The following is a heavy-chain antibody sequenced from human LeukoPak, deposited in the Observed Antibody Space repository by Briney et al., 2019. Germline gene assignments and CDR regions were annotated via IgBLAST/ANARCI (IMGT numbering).Heavy chain of an antibody. CDR2: INHSGST. CDR1: GGSFSGYY. J-gene: IGHJ1*01. D-gene: IGHD6-13*01. V-gene: IGHV4-34*01. CDR3: ARVARLAIAALRGYFQH. Sequence: PSENLSLTCAVCGGSFSGYYCSWIRQPPGKGLEWIGEINHSGSTNYNPSLKSRVTISVDTSKNQFSLKLSSVTAADTAVYYCARVARLAIAALRGYFQHWGQGTLVTVSS.